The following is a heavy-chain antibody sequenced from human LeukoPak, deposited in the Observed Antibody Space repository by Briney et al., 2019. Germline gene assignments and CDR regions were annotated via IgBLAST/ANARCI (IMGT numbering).Heavy chain of an antibody. D-gene: IGHD5-12*01. CDR1: GYAFTSYD. CDR3: ARDIVDIVATIDRQFDY. V-gene: IGHV1-8*03. CDR2: MNPNSGNT. J-gene: IGHJ4*02. Sequence: ASVKVSCKASGYAFTSYDINWVRQATGQGLEWMGWMNPNSGNTGYAQKFQGRVTITRNTSISTAYMELSSLRSEDTAVYYCARDIVDIVATIDRQFDYWGQGTLVTVSS.